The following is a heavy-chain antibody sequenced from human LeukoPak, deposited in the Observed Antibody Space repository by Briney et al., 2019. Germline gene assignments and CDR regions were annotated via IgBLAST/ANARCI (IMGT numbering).Heavy chain of an antibody. CDR2: ISGSGSTI. CDR1: GFTFSSYA. J-gene: IGHJ4*02. CDR3: ARLRPRYGSGSYVFDY. D-gene: IGHD3-10*01. Sequence: GGSLRLSCAASGFTFSSYAMSWVRQAPGKGLEWVSAISGSGSTIYYADSVKGRFTISRDNAKNSLYLQMNSLRAEDTAVYYCARLRPRYGSGSYVFDYWGQGTLVTVSS. V-gene: IGHV3-23*01.